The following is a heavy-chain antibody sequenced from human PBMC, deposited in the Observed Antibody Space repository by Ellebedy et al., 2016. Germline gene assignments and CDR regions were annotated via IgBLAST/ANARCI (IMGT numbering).Heavy chain of an antibody. CDR1: GGSISSYY. D-gene: IGHD2-21*01. J-gene: IGHJ4*02. V-gene: IGHV4-4*07. CDR3: ARGLPPHFDS. Sequence: SETLSLTCTVSGGSISSYYWSWVRQPAGKGLEWIGRVDSSGNTNYNPSLKNRVTMSLDTSKTQFSLKLTSVTAADTGVYYCARGLPPHFDSWGQGALVTVSS. CDR2: VDSSGNT.